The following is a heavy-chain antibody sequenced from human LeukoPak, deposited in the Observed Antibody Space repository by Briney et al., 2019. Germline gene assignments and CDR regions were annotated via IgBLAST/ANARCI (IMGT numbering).Heavy chain of an antibody. Sequence: ASLKVSCNASGYTFTTYSLAWVRQAPGQSLEWIRWISVNNGGTNYAQSFQDRVTLTRDTSTNTAYLELRSLRSDDTAIIYCATATQPRGYFLHWGQGTLVTVSS. CDR2: ISVNNGGT. J-gene: IGHJ1*01. D-gene: IGHD2-2*01. CDR1: GYTFTTYS. CDR3: ATATQPRGYFLH. V-gene: IGHV1-18*01.